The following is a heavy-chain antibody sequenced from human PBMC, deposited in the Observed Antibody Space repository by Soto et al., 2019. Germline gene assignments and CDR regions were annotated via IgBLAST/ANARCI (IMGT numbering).Heavy chain of an antibody. CDR2: IYHSGST. CDR1: GYSISSGYY. V-gene: IGHV4-38-2*02. CDR3: ARDPALRYFEWLPNYFDY. J-gene: IGHJ4*02. D-gene: IGHD3-9*01. Sequence: SETLSLTCAVSGYSISSGYYWGWIRQPPGKGLEWIGSIYHSGSTYYNPSLKSRVTISVDTSKNQFSLKLSSVTAADTAVYDCARDPALRYFEWLPNYFDYWGQGTLVTVSS.